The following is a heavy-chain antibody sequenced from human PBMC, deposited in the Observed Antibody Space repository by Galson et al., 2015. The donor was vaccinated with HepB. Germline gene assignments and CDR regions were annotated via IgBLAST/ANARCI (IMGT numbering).Heavy chain of an antibody. CDR1: GGSISSYY. V-gene: IGHV4-4*07. CDR2: IYTSGST. CDR3: ARGSRRFGETSPNYYYYGMDV. Sequence: TLSLTCTVSGGSISSYYWSWIRQPAGKGLEWIGRIYTSGSTNYNPSLKSRVAMSVDTSKNQFSLKLSSVTAADTAVYYCARGSRRFGETSPNYYYYGMDVWGQGTTVTVSS. D-gene: IGHD3-10*01. J-gene: IGHJ6*02.